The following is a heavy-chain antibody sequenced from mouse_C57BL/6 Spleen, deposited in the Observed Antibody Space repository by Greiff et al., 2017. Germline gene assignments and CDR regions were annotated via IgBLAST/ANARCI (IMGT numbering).Heavy chain of an antibody. CDR3: ARNDGYYGGYAMDY. CDR1: GYAFTSYW. J-gene: IGHJ4*01. Sequence: QVQLQQPGAELVKPGASVKLSCKASGYAFTSYWMHWVKQRPGQGLEWIGMIYPNGGGTNYNEKFKSKATLTADQSSSTAYMQLSSLTAEDSEVXDCARNDGYYGGYAMDYWGQGTSVTVSS. V-gene: IGHV1-64*01. CDR2: IYPNGGGT. D-gene: IGHD2-3*01.